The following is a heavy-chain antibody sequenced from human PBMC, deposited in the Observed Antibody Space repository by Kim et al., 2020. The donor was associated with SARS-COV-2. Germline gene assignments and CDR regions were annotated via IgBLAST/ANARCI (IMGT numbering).Heavy chain of an antibody. D-gene: IGHD3-16*01. J-gene: IGHJ4*02. CDR3: ARDLEPPLGGGLGY. CDR2: ISHDGTNK. V-gene: IGHV3-30*04. Sequence: GGSLRLSCAASGFTFSSYTIHWVRQAPGKGLEWVAVISHDGTNKYYVDSVKGRFTISRDNSKNTMYLHMNSLRGEDTAVYYCARDLEPPLGGGLGYCGQG. CDR1: GFTFSSYT.